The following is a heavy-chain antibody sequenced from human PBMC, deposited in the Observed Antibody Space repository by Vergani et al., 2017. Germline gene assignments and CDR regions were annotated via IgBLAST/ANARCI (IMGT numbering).Heavy chain of an antibody. J-gene: IGHJ4*02. CDR3: AGYCSRTSCYAIPY. V-gene: IGHV4-61*02. Sequence: QVQLQESGPGLVKPSQTLSLTCTVSGGSISSGSYYWSWIRQPAGKGLEWIGRIYTSGSTNYNPSLKSRVTISVDTSKNQFSLKLSSVTAADTAVYYCAGYCSRTSCYAIPYWGQGTLVTVSS. D-gene: IGHD2-2*01. CDR2: IYTSGST. CDR1: GGSISSGSYY.